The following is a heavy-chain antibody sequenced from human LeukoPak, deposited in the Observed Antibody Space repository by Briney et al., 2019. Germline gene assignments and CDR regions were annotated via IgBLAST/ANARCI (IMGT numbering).Heavy chain of an antibody. J-gene: IGHJ3*02. CDR2: ISSSGSST. D-gene: IGHD2-15*01. V-gene: IGHV3-48*03. CDR3: VRDGYCSDGGCYAASDI. CDR1: GFTFSSYE. Sequence: GGSLRLSCAASGFTFSSYEMNWVRQAPGKGLEWVSYISSSGSSTYYADSVKGRFTIYRDNAKNSLQLQMNTVRAEDTAVYYCVRDGYCSDGGCYAASDIWGQGTKVTVSS.